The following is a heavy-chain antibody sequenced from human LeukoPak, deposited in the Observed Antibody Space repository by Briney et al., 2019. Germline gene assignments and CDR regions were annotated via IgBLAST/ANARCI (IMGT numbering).Heavy chain of an antibody. D-gene: IGHD3-10*01. CDR3: ARDRDYYGPGSSDYYGMDV. V-gene: IGHV4-31*03. J-gene: IGHJ6*02. Sequence: PSQTLSLTCTVSGGSISSGGYYWSWIRQHPGKGLEWIGYIYYSGSTYYNPSLKSRVTISVDTSKNQFSLKLSSVTAADTAVYYCARDRDYYGPGSSDYYGMDVWGQGTTVTVSS. CDR1: GGSISSGGYY. CDR2: IYYSGST.